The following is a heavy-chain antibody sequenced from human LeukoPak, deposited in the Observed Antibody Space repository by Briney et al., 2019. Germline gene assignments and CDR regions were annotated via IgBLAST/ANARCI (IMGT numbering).Heavy chain of an antibody. CDR2: IYYSGST. D-gene: IGHD6-13*01. J-gene: IGHJ6*03. V-gene: IGHV4-59*01. Sequence: SETPSLTCTVSGGSISSYYWSWIRQPPGKGLEWIGYIYYSGSTNYNPTLKSRVTISVDTSKNQFSLKLSSVTAADTAVYYCARGGSSMDVWGKGTTVTVSS. CDR3: ARGGSSMDV. CDR1: GGSISSYY.